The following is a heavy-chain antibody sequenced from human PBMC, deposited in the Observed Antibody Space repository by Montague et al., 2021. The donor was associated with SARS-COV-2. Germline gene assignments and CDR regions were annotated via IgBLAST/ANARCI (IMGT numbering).Heavy chain of an antibody. CDR2: IYYSGST. D-gene: IGHD3-22*01. V-gene: IGHV4-31*02. Sequence: IYYSGSTYYNPSLKSRVTISVDTSKNQFSLKLSSVTAADTAVYYCARVQGITMIVVVIGAFYFVGKGKM. CDR3: ARVQGITMIVVVIGAFYF. J-gene: IGHJ3*01.